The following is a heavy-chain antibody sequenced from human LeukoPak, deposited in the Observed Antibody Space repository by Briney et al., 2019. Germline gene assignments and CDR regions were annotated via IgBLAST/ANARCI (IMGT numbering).Heavy chain of an antibody. J-gene: IGHJ4*02. CDR1: GFIFSSYE. CDR2: ISSSGNTI. V-gene: IGHV3-48*03. D-gene: IGHD6-13*01. CDR3: ATCSSWRFEY. Sequence: PGGSLRLSCAASGFIFSSYEMNWVRQAPGKGLEWVSYISSSGNTIYYADSVKGRFTISRDNAKNSVHLQMNSLRAEDTAVYYCATCSSWRFEYCGQRALVSVSS.